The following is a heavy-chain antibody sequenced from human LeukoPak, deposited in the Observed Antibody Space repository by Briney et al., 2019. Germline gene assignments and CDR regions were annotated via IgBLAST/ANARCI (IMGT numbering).Heavy chain of an antibody. Sequence: GGSLRLSCAVSGFTFSTYSMTWVRQAPGKGLEWVSSISSSSRNTYYADSVRGRFTISRDNAKNSLYLQMNSLRAEDTAVYYCARGGTFGVDISDYWGQGTLVTVSS. J-gene: IGHJ4*02. CDR2: ISSSSRNT. V-gene: IGHV3-21*01. CDR1: GFTFSTYS. D-gene: IGHD3-3*01. CDR3: ARGGTFGVDISDY.